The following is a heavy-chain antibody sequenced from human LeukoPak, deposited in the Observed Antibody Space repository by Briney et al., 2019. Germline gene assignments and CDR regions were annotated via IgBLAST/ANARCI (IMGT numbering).Heavy chain of an antibody. CDR3: ARSTSSEYDIYHFDY. CDR1: GFTFSSNV. Sequence: GGSLRLSCAASGFTFSSNVMHWVRQAPGKGLEWVAAISHDGNNKYYGDSVKGRFTISRDNSKNTLYLQMNSLRAGDTAVYYCARSTSSEYDIYHFDYWGQGTLVTVSS. CDR2: ISHDGNNK. D-gene: IGHD3-9*01. J-gene: IGHJ4*02. V-gene: IGHV3-30-3*01.